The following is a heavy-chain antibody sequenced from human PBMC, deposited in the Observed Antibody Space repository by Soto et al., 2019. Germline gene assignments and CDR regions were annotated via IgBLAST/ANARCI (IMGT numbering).Heavy chain of an antibody. CDR3: ARDKRELRFLEWSYYFDS. CDR1: GFTFSSSA. J-gene: IGHJ4*02. D-gene: IGHD3-3*01. CDR2: K. Sequence: QVQLVESGGGVVQPGRSLRLSCAASGFTFSSSAMHWVRQAPGKGLEWVAVKYYADSVKGRFNISRDNSKNTMYLHMNSLRAEDTAVYYCARDKRELRFLEWSYYFDSWGQGTLVTVSS. V-gene: IGHV3-30*04.